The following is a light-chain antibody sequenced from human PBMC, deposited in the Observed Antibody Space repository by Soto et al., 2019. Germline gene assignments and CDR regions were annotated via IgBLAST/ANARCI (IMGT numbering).Light chain of an antibody. Sequence: EIVLTQSPGTLSLSPGERATLSCRPSQSVSSDSLAWYQQKPGQAPRLLIFGASSRATGIPDRFSGSGSGTDYPLAIRRLEPEGFGVYYCQQYGSSPLTFGGGTKVEIK. CDR2: GAS. J-gene: IGKJ4*01. CDR1: QSVSSDS. CDR3: QQYGSSPLT. V-gene: IGKV3-20*01.